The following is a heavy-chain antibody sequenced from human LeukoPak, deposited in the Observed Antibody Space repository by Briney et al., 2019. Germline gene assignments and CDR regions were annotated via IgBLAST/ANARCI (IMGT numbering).Heavy chain of an antibody. Sequence: PSETLSLTCTVSGGYIISRSHYWGWIRPSPGKGLEWIGSVYYSGNTYYNPSLKRRATISIDTPTSKNQFSLTLSSVTAADAAVYYCARHHAEILVPNDWGQGTLVTVSS. V-gene: IGHV4-39*01. CDR3: ARHHAEILVPND. CDR2: VYYSGNT. CDR1: GGYIISRSHY. J-gene: IGHJ4*02. D-gene: IGHD1-1*01.